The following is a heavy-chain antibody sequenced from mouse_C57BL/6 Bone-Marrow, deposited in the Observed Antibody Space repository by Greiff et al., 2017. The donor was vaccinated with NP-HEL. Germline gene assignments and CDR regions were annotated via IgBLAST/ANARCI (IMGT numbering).Heavy chain of an antibody. CDR1: GYSITSGYY. D-gene: IGHD1-1*01. Sequence: EVKLMESGPGLVKPSQSLSLTCSVTGYSITSGYYWNWIRQFPGNNLEWMGYIRYDGSTNYNPSLKNRTSITRDTSKNQFFLKLNSVTTESTATYYCARGRSYYGSSWFAYWGQGTLVTVSA. CDR2: IRYDGST. V-gene: IGHV3-6*01. J-gene: IGHJ3*01. CDR3: ARGRSYYGSSWFAY.